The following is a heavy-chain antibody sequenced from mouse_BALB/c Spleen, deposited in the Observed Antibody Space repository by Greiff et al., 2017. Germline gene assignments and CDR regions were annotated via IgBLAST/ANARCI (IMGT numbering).Heavy chain of an antibody. V-gene: IGHV3-6*02. CDR3: ARDQANWDWFAY. CDR2: ISYDGSN. D-gene: IGHD4-1*01. J-gene: IGHJ3*01. CDR1: GYSITSGYY. Sequence: ESGPGLVKPSQSLSLTCSVTGYSITSGYYWNWIRQFPGNKLEWMGYISYDGSNNYNPSLKNRISITRDTSKNQFFLKLNSVTTEDTATYYCARDQANWDWFAYWGQGTLVTVSA.